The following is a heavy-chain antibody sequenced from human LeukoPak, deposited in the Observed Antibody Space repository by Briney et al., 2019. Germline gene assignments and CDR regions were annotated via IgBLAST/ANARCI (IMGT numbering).Heavy chain of an antibody. CDR3: AISASSGSYYVTHFDF. CDR2: IYTSGST. Sequence: SETLSLTCTVSGGSISSYYWSWIRQPAGKGLEWIGRIYTSGSTNYNPSLKSRVTMSVDTSKNQFSLKLSSVTAADTAVYYCAISASSGSYYVTHFDFWGQGNLVTVSS. V-gene: IGHV4-4*07. CDR1: GGSISSYY. J-gene: IGHJ4*02. D-gene: IGHD3-10*01.